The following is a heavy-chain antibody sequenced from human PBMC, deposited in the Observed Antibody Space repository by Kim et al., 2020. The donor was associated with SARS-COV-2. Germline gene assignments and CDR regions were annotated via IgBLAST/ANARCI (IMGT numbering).Heavy chain of an antibody. J-gene: IGHJ5*02. D-gene: IGHD6-13*01. V-gene: IGHV4-59*01. Sequence: SETLSLTCTVSGGSISSDYWSWIRQSPGKGLEWIGYMYYSGSTNYNPSLKSRVTISVDTSKNQFSLKVTSVTAADTAVYYCARRLPVSHAAGIQGWFDPWGQGTLVTVSS. CDR3: ARRLPVSHAAGIQGWFDP. CDR1: GGSISSDY. CDR2: MYYSGST.